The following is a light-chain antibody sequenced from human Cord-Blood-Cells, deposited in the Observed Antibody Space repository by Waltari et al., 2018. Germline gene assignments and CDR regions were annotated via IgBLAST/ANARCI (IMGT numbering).Light chain of an antibody. CDR2: EVS. J-gene: IGLJ3*02. Sequence: QSALTQPASVSGSPGQSITISCTGTSSDVGSYNLVSWYQQHPGKAPKLMIYEVSKRPSGVSNRFSGDKAGNTASLTISGLQAEDEADYYCCSYAGSSTLVFGGGTKLTVL. CDR3: CSYAGSSTLV. V-gene: IGLV2-23*02. CDR1: SSDVGSYNL.